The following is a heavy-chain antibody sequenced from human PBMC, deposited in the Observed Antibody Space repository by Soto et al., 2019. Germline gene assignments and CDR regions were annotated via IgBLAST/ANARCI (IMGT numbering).Heavy chain of an antibody. J-gene: IGHJ4*02. CDR2: MNPNSGNT. Sequence: GASVKVSCKASGYTFTSYYINWVRQATGQGLEWMGWMNPNSGNTGYAQKFQGRVTMTRNTSISTAYMELSSLRSEDTAVYYCARHIWGSYRSGYWGQGTLVTVSS. CDR1: GYTFTSYY. D-gene: IGHD3-16*02. CDR3: ARHIWGSYRSGY. V-gene: IGHV1-8*01.